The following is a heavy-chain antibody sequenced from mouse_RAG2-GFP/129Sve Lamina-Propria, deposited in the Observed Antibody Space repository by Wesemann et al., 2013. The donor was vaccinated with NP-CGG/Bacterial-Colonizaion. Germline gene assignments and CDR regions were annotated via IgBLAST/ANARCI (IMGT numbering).Heavy chain of an antibody. D-gene: IGHD3-1*01. CDR2: IDPSDSET. Sequence: QVQLQQPGAELVRPGSSVKLSCKASGYTFTSYWMHWVKQRPIQGLEWIGNIDPSDSETHYNQKFKDKATLTVDKSSSTAYMQLSSLTSEDSAVYFCARSGGAYWYFDVWGTGTTVTVSS. J-gene: IGHJ1*03. CDR3: ARSGGAYWYFDV. V-gene: IGHV1-52*01. CDR1: GYTFTSYW.